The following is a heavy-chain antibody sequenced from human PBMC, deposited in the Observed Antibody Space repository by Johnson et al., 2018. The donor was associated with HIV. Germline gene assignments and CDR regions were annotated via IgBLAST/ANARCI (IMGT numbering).Heavy chain of an antibody. Sequence: QVQLVESGGGVVQPGTSLRLSCAASGFTFTSFAMHWVRQAPGKGLEWVAFISYDGNKKYNADSVKGRFTISRDNSKNTLYLQMNSLRAEDTAVYYCARGSIIMVRGVIGLDIWGQGTMVTVSS. V-gene: IGHV3-30*14. CDR3: ARGSIIMVRGVIGLDI. CDR1: GFTFTSFA. D-gene: IGHD3-10*01. CDR2: ISYDGNKK. J-gene: IGHJ3*02.